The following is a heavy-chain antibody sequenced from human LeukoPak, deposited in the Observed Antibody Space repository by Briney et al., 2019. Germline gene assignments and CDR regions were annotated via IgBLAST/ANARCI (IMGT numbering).Heavy chain of an antibody. V-gene: IGHV1-69*05. CDR3: ARVSGRGGAFDI. J-gene: IGHJ3*02. CDR2: IIPILGTA. Sequence: ASVKVSCKASGGTFSNYAMSWVRQAPGQGLEWMGGIIPILGTANYAQEFRGRVTITTDESTTTAYMELSSLRSEDTAVYYCARVSGRGGAFDIWGQGTMVTVSS. D-gene: IGHD1-26*01. CDR1: GGTFSNYA.